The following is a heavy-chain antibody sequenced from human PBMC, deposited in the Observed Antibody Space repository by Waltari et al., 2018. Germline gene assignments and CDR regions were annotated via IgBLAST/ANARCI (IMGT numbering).Heavy chain of an antibody. CDR2: IRYDGRNK. CDR1: GFSFSRYW. V-gene: IGHV3-7*01. J-gene: IGHJ5*02. Sequence: EVQVVESGGGLVQPGGPLRLSCAASGFSFSRYWMSWVRQAPGKGLEWVAFIRYDGRNKYYADSVKGRFTISRDNAKNSLYLQMNSLRAEDTAVYYCARDFEEGVGLNWFDPWGQGTLVTVSS. CDR3: ARDFEEGVGLNWFDP. D-gene: IGHD1-26*01.